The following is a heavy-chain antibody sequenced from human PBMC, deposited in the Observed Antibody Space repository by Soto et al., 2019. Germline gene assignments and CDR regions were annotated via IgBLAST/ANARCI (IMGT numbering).Heavy chain of an antibody. CDR3: ARVDYDSSGYRYDY. Sequence: PGESLKISCKASGYSFTSYWIGWVRRMPGKGLEWMGIIYPTDSDTRYSPSFQGQVTISADKSISTAYLQWSSLKASDFVMYYCARVDYDSSGYRYDYWGQGTLVTVSS. D-gene: IGHD3-22*01. J-gene: IGHJ4*02. CDR2: IYPTDSDT. CDR1: GYSFTSYW. V-gene: IGHV5-51*01.